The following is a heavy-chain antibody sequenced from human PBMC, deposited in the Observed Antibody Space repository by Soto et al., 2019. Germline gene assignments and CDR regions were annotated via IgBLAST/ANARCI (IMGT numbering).Heavy chain of an antibody. CDR2: ISGVGANT. CDR1: GFKFSNYG. CDR3: AKDRDIVVVIHATATGAFDI. Sequence: PGGSLRLSCAASGFKFSNYGMSWVRQAPGKGLEWVSAISGVGANTYYAGSVKGRFTISRDNSKNTLHLQMNSLRADDTAVYYCAKDRDIVVVIHATATGAFDIWDRGTMVTVSS. V-gene: IGHV3-23*01. J-gene: IGHJ3*02. D-gene: IGHD2-15*01.